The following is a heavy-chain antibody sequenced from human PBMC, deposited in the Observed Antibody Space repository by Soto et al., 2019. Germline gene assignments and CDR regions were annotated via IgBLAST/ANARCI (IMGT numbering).Heavy chain of an antibody. CDR2: IYYSGST. D-gene: IGHD2-2*01. V-gene: IGHV4-31*03. J-gene: IGHJ5*02. CDR1: GGSISSGGYY. CDR3: ARGYCSSTSCLDP. Sequence: PSETLSLTCSVSGGSISSGGYYWSWIRQHPGKGLEWIGYIYYSGSTSYNPSLKSRVTISVDTSKNQFSLKLSSVTAADTAVYYCARGYCSSTSCLDPWGQGTLVTVSS.